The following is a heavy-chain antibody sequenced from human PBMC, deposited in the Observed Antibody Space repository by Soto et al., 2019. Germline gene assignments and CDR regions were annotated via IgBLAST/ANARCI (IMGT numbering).Heavy chain of an antibody. CDR3: ARLQIGASVKWYFDL. D-gene: IGHD3-16*01. Sequence: SVKVSCKASGGTFSSYTISWVRQAPGQGLEWMGRIIPVLGIANYAQKFQGRVTITADKSTSTAYMELSSLRSEDTAVYYCARLQIGASVKWYFDLWGRGTLVTVSS. J-gene: IGHJ2*01. CDR2: IIPVLGIA. CDR1: GGTFSSYT. V-gene: IGHV1-69*02.